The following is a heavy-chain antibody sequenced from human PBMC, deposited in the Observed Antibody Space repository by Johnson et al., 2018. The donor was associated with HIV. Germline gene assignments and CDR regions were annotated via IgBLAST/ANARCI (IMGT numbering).Heavy chain of an antibody. V-gene: IGHV3-7*05. CDR3: ARALGLEVCAFDI. Sequence: VQLVESGGGLVQPGGSLRLSCAASGFTFSRYWMSWVRQAPGKGLEWVANIKQDGSEKYYVDSVKGRFTISRDNAKNSLYLQMNSLRAEDTAVYYCARALGLEVCAFDIWGQGTMVTVSS. J-gene: IGHJ3*02. CDR2: IKQDGSEK. CDR1: GFTFSRYW. D-gene: IGHD2-8*01.